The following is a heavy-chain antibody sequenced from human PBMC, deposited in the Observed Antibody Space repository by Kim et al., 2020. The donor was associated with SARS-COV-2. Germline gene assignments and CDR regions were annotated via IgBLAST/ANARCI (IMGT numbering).Heavy chain of an antibody. Sequence: SLKRRLTISVDPSKNQFSLKLSSVTAADTAVYYCARPLYCSSTSCHNFDYWGQGTLVTVSS. V-gene: IGHV4-34*13. D-gene: IGHD2-2*01. J-gene: IGHJ4*02. CDR3: ARPLYCSSTSCHNFDY.